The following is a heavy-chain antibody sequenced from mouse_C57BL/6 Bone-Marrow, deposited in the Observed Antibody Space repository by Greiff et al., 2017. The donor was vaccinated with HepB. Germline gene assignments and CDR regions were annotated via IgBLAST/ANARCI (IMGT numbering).Heavy chain of an antibody. CDR2: IRSKSNNYAT. J-gene: IGHJ4*01. D-gene: IGHD2-5*01. V-gene: IGHV10-1*01. Sequence: DVKLVESGGGLVQPKGSLKLSCAASGFSFNTYAMNWVRQAPGKGLEWVARIRSKSNNYATYYADSVKDRFTISRDDSESMLYLQMNNLKTEDTAMYYCVRPAYYSNYYAMDYWGQGTSVTVSS. CDR1: GFSFNTYA. CDR3: VRPAYYSNYYAMDY.